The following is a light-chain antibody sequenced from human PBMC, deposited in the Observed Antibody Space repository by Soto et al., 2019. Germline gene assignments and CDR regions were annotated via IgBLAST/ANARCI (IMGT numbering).Light chain of an antibody. CDR3: QQRSNWPPYT. Sequence: EIVLTQSPATLSLSPGERATLSCRASQSVSSYLAWYQQKPGQAPRLLIYDASNRATGIPARFSGSGSGTDFTITISSLEPEDFAVYYCQQRSNWPPYTFGQGTKLESK. J-gene: IGKJ2*01. CDR2: DAS. V-gene: IGKV3-11*01. CDR1: QSVSSY.